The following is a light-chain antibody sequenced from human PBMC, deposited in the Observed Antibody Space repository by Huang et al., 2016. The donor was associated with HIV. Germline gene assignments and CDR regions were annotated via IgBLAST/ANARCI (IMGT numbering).Light chain of an antibody. CDR1: QSVTKY. V-gene: IGKV1-39*01. Sequence: DIRMTQSPPSLSASVGDTVTITCRSSQSVTKYLNWYQQRPGKAPKLLIFGASNLQSGVPQEFSGSGSGTDFTLTIRSLEPEDFATDYCQQSYIAPLTFGQGTRVEVK. CDR3: QQSYIAPLT. CDR2: GAS. J-gene: IGKJ1*01.